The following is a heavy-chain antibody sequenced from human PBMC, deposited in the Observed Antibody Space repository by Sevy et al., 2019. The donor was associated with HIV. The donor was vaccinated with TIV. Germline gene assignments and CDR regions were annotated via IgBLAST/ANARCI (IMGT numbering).Heavy chain of an antibody. Sequence: SETLSLTCAVYGGSFSGYYWSWIRQPPGKGLEWIGEINHSGSTNYNPSLKSRVTISVDTSKNQFSLKLSSETAADTAVYYCARGLASGPLYYYYYYGMDVWGQGTTVTVSS. CDR2: INHSGST. J-gene: IGHJ6*02. CDR3: ARGLASGPLYYYYYYGMDV. CDR1: GGSFSGYY. D-gene: IGHD5-12*01. V-gene: IGHV4-34*01.